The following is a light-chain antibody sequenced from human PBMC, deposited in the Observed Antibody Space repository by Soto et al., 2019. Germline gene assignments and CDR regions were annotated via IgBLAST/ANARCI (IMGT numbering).Light chain of an antibody. V-gene: IGKV1-6*01. CDR2: GAS. CDR1: QGIKND. J-gene: IGKJ3*01. Sequence: AIQMTQSPSSLSGAVGGRVTITCRASQGIKNDLNWYQQKPGKAPQLLIYGASTLQRGVPSRFSGSGSGIDFTLTISSLQPEDVATYYCLQAFKYPRTFGPGTRVDL. CDR3: LQAFKYPRT.